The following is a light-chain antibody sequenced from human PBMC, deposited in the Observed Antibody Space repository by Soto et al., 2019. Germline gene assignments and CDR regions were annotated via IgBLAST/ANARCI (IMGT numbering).Light chain of an antibody. Sequence: EVVMTQPPATLSASPGARATLYXXASQSVSSNLASYQQKPGQAPRLXXIGASTRATGSPARFSGSGSGTEFTLTISSLQSEDFAVYYCQQYNHWPPITFGQGTRLEIK. CDR1: QSVSSN. CDR2: GAS. J-gene: IGKJ5*01. CDR3: QQYNHWPPIT. V-gene: IGKV3-15*01.